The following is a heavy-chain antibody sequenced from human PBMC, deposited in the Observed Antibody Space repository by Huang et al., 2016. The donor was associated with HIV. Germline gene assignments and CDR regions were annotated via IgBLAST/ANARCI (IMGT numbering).Heavy chain of an antibody. V-gene: IGHV4-59*11. CDR1: GGSISSHY. J-gene: IGHJ4*02. CDR2: IYYSGST. D-gene: IGHD3-10*01. Sequence: QVQLQESGPGLVKPSETLSLTCTVSGGSISSHYWSWIRQPPGKGLEWIGSIYYSGSTNYNPSLKSRVTIAVDTAKNQFSLKLSSVTAADTAGYYCARDTMVRGFDYWGQGTLVTVSS. CDR3: ARDTMVRGFDY.